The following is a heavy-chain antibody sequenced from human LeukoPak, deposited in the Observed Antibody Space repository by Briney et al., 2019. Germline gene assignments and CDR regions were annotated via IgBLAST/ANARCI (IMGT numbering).Heavy chain of an antibody. D-gene: IGHD4-11*01. CDR3: AREWQYQFDY. J-gene: IGHJ4*02. V-gene: IGHV4-59*12. CDR1: GGSISSYY. Sequence: SETLSLTCTVSGGSISSYYWSWIRQPPGKGLEWIGYIYYSGSTNYNPSLKSRVTISVDTSKNQFSLKLSPVTAADTAVYYCAREWQYQFDYWGQGRLVTISS. CDR2: IYYSGST.